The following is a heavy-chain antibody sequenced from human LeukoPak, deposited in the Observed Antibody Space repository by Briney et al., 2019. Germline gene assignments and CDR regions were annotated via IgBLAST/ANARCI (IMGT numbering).Heavy chain of an antibody. CDR3: ARARTYYDYVWGSYRYHVFDY. V-gene: IGHV4-59*01. D-gene: IGHD3-16*02. J-gene: IGHJ4*02. CDR1: GGSISSYY. Sequence: SETLSLTCTVSGGSISSYYWSWIRQPPGKGLEWIGYIYYSGSTNYNPSLKSRVTISVDTSKNQFSLKLSSVTAADTAVYYCARARTYYDYVWGSYRYHVFDYWGQGTLVTVSS. CDR2: IYYSGST.